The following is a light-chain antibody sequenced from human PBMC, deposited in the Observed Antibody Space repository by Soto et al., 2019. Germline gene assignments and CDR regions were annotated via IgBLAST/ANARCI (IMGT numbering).Light chain of an antibody. Sequence: DIQMTQSPSSLSASVGDRVTITCRASQNILTYLNWYRQRPGNAPKFLIYAATSVQDGVPSRFSGSESGTEFTLTISSLQPEDSATYYCQQSYGAPLTFGQGTRLEIK. V-gene: IGKV1-39*01. CDR2: AAT. J-gene: IGKJ5*01. CDR1: QNILTY. CDR3: QQSYGAPLT.